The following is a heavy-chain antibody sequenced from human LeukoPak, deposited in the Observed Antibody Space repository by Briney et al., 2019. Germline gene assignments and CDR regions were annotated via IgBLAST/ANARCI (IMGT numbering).Heavy chain of an antibody. J-gene: IGHJ4*02. CDR1: GYSISSSNW. V-gene: IGHV4-28*03. D-gene: IGHD5-18*01. CDR2: IYYSGST. Sequence: PSDTLSLTCAVSGYSISSSNWWGWIRQPPGKGLEWIGYIYYSGSTDYNPSLKSRVTMSIDTSKKQFSLELISVTAADTAVYYCARGAWDTAQREPFDYWGQGTLVTVSS. CDR3: ARGAWDTAQREPFDY.